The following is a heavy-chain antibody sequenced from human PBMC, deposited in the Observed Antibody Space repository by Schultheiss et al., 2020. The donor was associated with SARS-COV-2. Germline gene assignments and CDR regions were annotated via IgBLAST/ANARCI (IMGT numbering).Heavy chain of an antibody. Sequence: GGSLRLSCAASGFTFSDYYMSWIRQAPGKGLEWVSYISSDSVTRYAESVKGRFTISRDNAKNSLPLQMNSLRDEDTAVYYCARADDYGGNSLDHWGQGTLVTVSS. CDR1: GFTFSDYY. CDR2: ISSDSVT. CDR3: ARADDYGGNSLDH. V-gene: IGHV3-11*06. J-gene: IGHJ4*02. D-gene: IGHD4-23*01.